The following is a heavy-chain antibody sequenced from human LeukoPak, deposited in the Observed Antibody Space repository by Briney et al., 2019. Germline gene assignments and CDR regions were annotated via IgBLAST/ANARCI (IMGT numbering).Heavy chain of an antibody. CDR1: GFTFSSYE. D-gene: IGHD5-18*01. V-gene: IGHV3-48*03. J-gene: IGHJ2*01. CDR2: INSSGSTI. Sequence: GGSLRLSCAASGFTFSSYEMSWVRQAPGKGLEWVSYINSSGSTIYYADSVKGRFTISRDNAKHSLYLQMNSLRAEATAVYYCARDRETAPWYFDLWGRGTLVTVSS. CDR3: ARDRETAPWYFDL.